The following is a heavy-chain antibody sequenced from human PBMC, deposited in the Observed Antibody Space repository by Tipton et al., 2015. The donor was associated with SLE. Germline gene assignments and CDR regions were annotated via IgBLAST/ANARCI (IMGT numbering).Heavy chain of an antibody. J-gene: IGHJ2*01. CDR3: AGTTGTAGRYFDL. V-gene: IGHV4-59*12. CDR2: IHYSGST. CDR1: DASMNYYY. Sequence: TLSLTCTVSDASMNYYYWTWIRRPPGKGLEWIGYIHYSGSTNYNPSLKSRVTISVDKSKNQFSLNLSSVTAADTAIYYCAGTTGTAGRYFDLWGRGTLVTVSS. D-gene: IGHD1-7*01.